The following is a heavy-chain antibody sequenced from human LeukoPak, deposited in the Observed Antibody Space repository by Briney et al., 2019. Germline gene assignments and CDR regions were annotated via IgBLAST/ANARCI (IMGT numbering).Heavy chain of an antibody. Sequence: SETLSLTCTVSGGSISSSSYYWGWIRQPPGKGLEWIGSIYYSGSTYYNPSLKSRVTISVDTSKNQFSLKLSSVTAADTAVYYCARDRPGVSGWFDPWGQGTLVTVSS. V-gene: IGHV4-39*07. CDR1: GGSISSSSYY. D-gene: IGHD3-10*01. CDR2: IYYSGST. J-gene: IGHJ5*02. CDR3: ARDRPGVSGWFDP.